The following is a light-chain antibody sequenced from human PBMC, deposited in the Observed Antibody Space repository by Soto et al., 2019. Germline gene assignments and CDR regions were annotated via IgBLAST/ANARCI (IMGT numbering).Light chain of an antibody. CDR3: QQFNGYPHT. CDR1: QGISTH. Sequence: DIQLTQSPSFLSASLGDRVTITCRASQGISTHLAWYQQIPGKGPKLLIYAASTVHSGLPSRFSGSGSGTEFTLTISSLQPEDFATYYCQQFNGYPHTFGQGTKLEIK. CDR2: AAS. J-gene: IGKJ2*01. V-gene: IGKV1-9*01.